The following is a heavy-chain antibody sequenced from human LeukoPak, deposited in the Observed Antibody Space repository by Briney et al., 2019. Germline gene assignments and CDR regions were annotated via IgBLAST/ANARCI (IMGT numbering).Heavy chain of an antibody. Sequence: SETLSLTCAVSGDSISGSNWWSWVRQPPGKGLEWIGQIYHSGSTNYNPSLKSRVTISLDKSKNQFSLELTSVTAADTAVYYCARSFRYSGYDYYFDPWGQGTLVTVSS. CDR1: GDSISGSNW. V-gene: IGHV4-4*02. CDR2: IYHSGST. CDR3: ARSFRYSGYDYYFDP. D-gene: IGHD5-12*01. J-gene: IGHJ5*02.